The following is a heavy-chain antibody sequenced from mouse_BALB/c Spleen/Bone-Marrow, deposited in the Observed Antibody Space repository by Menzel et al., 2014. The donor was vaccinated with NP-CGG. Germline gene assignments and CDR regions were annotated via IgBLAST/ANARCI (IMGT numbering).Heavy chain of an antibody. CDR1: GYTFTDYE. CDR3: AKGLAPDY. D-gene: IGHD6-1*01. V-gene: IGHV1-15*01. J-gene: IGHJ2*01. Sequence: VKLMESGAELVRPGASVTLSCKASGYTFTDYEMHWVKQTPVHGLEWIGAIDPETGGTAYNQKFKGKATLTADKSSSTAYMELSGLTSEDSAVYYCAKGLAPDYWGQGTTLTVSS. CDR2: IDPETGGT.